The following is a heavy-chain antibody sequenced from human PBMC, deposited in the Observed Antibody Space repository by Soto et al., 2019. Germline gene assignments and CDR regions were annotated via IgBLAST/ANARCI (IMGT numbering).Heavy chain of an antibody. CDR3: ARFLTVGPTIRNYYGMDV. D-gene: IGHD3-3*01. Sequence: SETLSLTCTVSGGSISSSSYYWGWIRQPPGKGLEWIGSIYYSGSTYYNPSLKSRATISVDTSKNQFSLKLSSVTAADTAVYYCARFLTVGPTIRNYYGMDVWGQGTTVTVSS. V-gene: IGHV4-39*07. CDR2: IYYSGST. J-gene: IGHJ6*02. CDR1: GGSISSSSYY.